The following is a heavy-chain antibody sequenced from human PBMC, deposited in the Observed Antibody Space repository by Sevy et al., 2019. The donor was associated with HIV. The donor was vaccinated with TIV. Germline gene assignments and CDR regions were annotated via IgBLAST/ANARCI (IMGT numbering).Heavy chain of an antibody. D-gene: IGHD2-8*01. CDR2: LSFGCGEI. J-gene: IGHJ4*02. Sequence: GGALRLSCAASGFTFSKYSMSWVRQPPGKGLEWVSTLSFGCGEINHADSVKGRFTISRDNSKNSLYLQMNNLRAEDTAVYYCAREGCTKPHDYWGQGTLVTVSS. CDR1: GFTFSKYS. CDR3: AREGCTKPHDY. V-gene: IGHV3-23*01.